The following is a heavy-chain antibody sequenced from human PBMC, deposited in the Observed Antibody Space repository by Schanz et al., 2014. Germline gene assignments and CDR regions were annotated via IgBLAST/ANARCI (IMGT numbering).Heavy chain of an antibody. CDR2: IYTSGST. D-gene: IGHD3-3*01. Sequence: QVQLQQWGAGLLKPSETLSLTCAFSGGSISSFYWGWIRQPAGKGLEWIGRIYTSGSTNYNPSLKSRVTMPLDTSKNQFSLKLSSVTAADTAVYYCARDRGYDFSFDPWGQGTLVTVSS. J-gene: IGHJ5*02. CDR3: ARDRGYDFSFDP. V-gene: IGHV4-59*10. CDR1: GGSISSFY.